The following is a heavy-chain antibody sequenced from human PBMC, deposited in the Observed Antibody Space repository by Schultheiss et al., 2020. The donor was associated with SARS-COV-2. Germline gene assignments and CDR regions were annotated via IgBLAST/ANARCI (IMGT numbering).Heavy chain of an antibody. CDR2: IIPIFGIA. CDR1: GYTFTSYD. V-gene: IGHV1-69*04. D-gene: IGHD5-18*01. Sequence: SVKVSCKASGYTFTSYDINWVRQATGQGLEWMGRIIPIFGIANYAQKFQGRVTMTRDTSTSTVYMELSSLRSEDTAVYYCARDARYSYGGDAFDIWGQGTMVTVSS. CDR3: ARDARYSYGGDAFDI. J-gene: IGHJ3*02.